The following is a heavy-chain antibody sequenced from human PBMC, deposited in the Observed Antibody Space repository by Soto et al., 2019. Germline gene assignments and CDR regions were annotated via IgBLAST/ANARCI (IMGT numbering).Heavy chain of an antibody. J-gene: IGHJ1*01. D-gene: IGHD3-3*01. CDR2: ISDSGGSS. CDR1: GSSFGNYV. Sequence: EVQLLQSGGGLVQPGGSLRLSCAASGSSFGNYVMNWVRQAPGKGLEWVSGISDSGGSSSSADSVKGRFTVSRDNSKNTLYLQMDSLTGDDTAVYYCTKGGDSWSGYAQHWGQGALVTVAS. V-gene: IGHV3-23*01. CDR3: TKGGDSWSGYAQH.